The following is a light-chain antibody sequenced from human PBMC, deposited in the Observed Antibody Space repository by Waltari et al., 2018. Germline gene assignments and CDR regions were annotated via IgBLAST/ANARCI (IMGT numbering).Light chain of an antibody. Sequence: EKLMTQSPATLSVSPGERATLSCRASQSVSSNLAWYQQKPGQAPRLLIYGTSIRATGIPARFSGSGSGTEFTLTISSLQSEDFAVYYCQHYNNRPPYSFGQGTKLDIK. CDR2: GTS. J-gene: IGKJ2*03. CDR3: QHYNNRPPYS. CDR1: QSVSSN. V-gene: IGKV3-15*01.